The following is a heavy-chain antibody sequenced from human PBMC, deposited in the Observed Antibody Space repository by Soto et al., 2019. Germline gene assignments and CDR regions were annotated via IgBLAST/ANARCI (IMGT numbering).Heavy chain of an antibody. Sequence: GGSLRLSCEASGFTFSNYGMHWVRQGPGKGLEWVSVISYDGTKKYYVESVKARLTITKDTSKNQVVLTMTNMDPVDTATYYCAHRPSGWYLFDYWGQGTLVTVSS. J-gene: IGHJ4*02. CDR1: GFTFSNYG. D-gene: IGHD6-19*01. CDR3: AHRPSGWYLFDY. CDR2: ISYDGTKK. V-gene: IGHV3-30*03.